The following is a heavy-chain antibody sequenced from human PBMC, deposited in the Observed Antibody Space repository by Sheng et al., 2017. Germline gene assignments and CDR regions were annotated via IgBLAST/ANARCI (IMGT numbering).Heavy chain of an antibody. D-gene: IGHD2-15*01. CDR2: ISSSGTTI. CDR3: ASGMPFCSGGSCYSFDY. CDR1: GFTFSDYY. Sequence: QVHLVESGGGLVKPGGSLRLSCAASGFTFSDYYMSWIRQAPGKGLEWISYISSSGTTIYYADSVKGRFTISRDNAKNSLHLQMNSLRAEDTAVYYCASGMPFCSGGSCYSFDYWGQGTLVTVSS. J-gene: IGHJ4*02. V-gene: IGHV3-11*04.